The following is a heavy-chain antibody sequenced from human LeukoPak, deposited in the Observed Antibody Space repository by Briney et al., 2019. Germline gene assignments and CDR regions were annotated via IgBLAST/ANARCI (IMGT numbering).Heavy chain of an antibody. CDR1: GGTFSSYA. Sequence: SVKASCKASGGTFSSYAISWVRQAPGQGLEWMGRTIPIFGTANYAQKFQGRVTITTDESTSTAYMELSSLRSEDTAVYYCCAVVATIDTLYYFDYWGQGTLVTVSS. V-gene: IGHV1-69*05. J-gene: IGHJ4*02. CDR2: TIPIFGTA. D-gene: IGHD5-12*01. CDR3: CAVVATIDTLYYFDY.